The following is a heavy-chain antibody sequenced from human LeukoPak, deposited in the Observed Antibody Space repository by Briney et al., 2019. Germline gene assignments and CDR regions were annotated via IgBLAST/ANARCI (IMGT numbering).Heavy chain of an antibody. J-gene: IGHJ5*01. CDR2: INPNSGGT. Sequence: GASVKVSCKASGYTFTGYYMHWVRQAPGQGLEWMGWINPNSGGTNYAQKFQGRVTMTRDTSISTAYMELSRLRSDDTAVYYCARDRQQWLVRGPANWFAPWGQGTLVTVSS. CDR3: ARDRQQWLVRGPANWFAP. D-gene: IGHD6-19*01. CDR1: GYTFTGYY. V-gene: IGHV1-2*02.